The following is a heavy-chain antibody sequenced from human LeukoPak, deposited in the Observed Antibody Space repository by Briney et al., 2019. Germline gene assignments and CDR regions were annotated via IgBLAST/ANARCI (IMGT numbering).Heavy chain of an antibody. J-gene: IGHJ3*02. Sequence: GWSLRLSCAASGFTFSSYSMNWVRQAPGKGLEWVSAISGSGGSTYYADSVKGRFTISRDNSKNTLYLQMNSLRAEDTAVYYCARVSVTTVTTPDAFDIWGQGTMVTVSS. D-gene: IGHD4-17*01. CDR1: GFTFSSYS. V-gene: IGHV3-23*01. CDR2: ISGSGGST. CDR3: ARVSVTTVTTPDAFDI.